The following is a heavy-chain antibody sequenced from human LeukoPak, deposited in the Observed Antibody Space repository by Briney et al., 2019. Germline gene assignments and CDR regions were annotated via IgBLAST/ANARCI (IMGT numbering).Heavy chain of an antibody. CDR3: AKVLRVGREYDAFDV. D-gene: IGHD1-26*01. CDR1: GFAFKSYA. Sequence: PGGSLRLSCAASGFAFKSYAMSWVRRAPGKGLEWVSVISGGSFSTYYADFVEGRFTISRDNSKNTLHLQMHSLRAEDTAVYYCAKVLRVGREYDAFDVWGQGTMVTVSS. V-gene: IGHV3-23*01. J-gene: IGHJ3*01. CDR2: ISGGSFST.